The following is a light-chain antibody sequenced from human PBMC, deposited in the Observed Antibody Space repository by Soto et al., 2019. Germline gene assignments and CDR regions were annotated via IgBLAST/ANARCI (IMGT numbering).Light chain of an antibody. CDR2: AAS. J-gene: IGKJ4*01. Sequence: DIQMTQSPSSVSASVGDRVTITCRASQGISSWLDWYQQKPGKAPNLLIYAASSLQSGVPSRFSGSGSGTEFTLTISSLQPEDFATYYCQQANSFPLTFGGGTKVEIK. CDR3: QQANSFPLT. CDR1: QGISSW. V-gene: IGKV1-12*01.